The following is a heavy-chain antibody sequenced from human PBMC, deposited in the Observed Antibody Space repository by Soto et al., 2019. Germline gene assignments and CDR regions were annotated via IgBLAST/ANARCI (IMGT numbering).Heavy chain of an antibody. CDR3: ARPATDTSGYWVSYFDY. CDR1: GYTFTSYG. D-gene: IGHD3-22*01. J-gene: IGHJ4*02. CDR2: ISAYNGNT. Sequence: ASVKVSCKASGYTFTSYGISWVRQAPGQGLEWMGWISAYNGNTNYAQKLQGRVTMTTDTSTSTAYMELRSLRSDDTAVYYCARPATDTSGYWVSYFDYWGQGTLVTVYS. V-gene: IGHV1-18*01.